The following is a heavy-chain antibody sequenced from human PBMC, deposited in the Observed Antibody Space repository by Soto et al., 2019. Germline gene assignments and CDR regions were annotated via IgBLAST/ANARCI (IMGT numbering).Heavy chain of an antibody. CDR3: ASRGTTTYCSGGSCYARGFAY. J-gene: IGHJ4*02. CDR1: GGAISSGDYY. CDR2: DDYSRST. V-gene: IGHV4-30-4*01. Sequence: QVQLQESGQGLVKPSQTLSLTCTVSGGAISSGDYYWSWLRQPPGMVMEWIGDDDYSRSTYYKPSLKSSVTISVDTSKNQFYLTLSSGTAADTAGYYCASRGTTTYCSGGSCYARGFAYWCQGTLVTVSS. D-gene: IGHD2-15*01.